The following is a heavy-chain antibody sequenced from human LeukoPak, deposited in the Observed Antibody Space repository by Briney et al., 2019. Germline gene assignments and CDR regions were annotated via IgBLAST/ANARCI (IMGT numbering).Heavy chain of an antibody. V-gene: IGHV5-51*01. D-gene: IGHD6-6*01. CDR1: GYSFTNYW. J-gene: IGHJ5*02. CDR3: ARRDKDGGSRSSSDNWFDP. Sequence: GESLKISCKGSGYSFTNYWIGWVRQMPGKGLEWMGIIYPGDSDTRYSPSFQGQVTMSADKSINTAYLQWSSLKASDTAMYYRARRDKDGGSRSSSDNWFDPWGQGTLVTVSS. CDR2: IYPGDSDT.